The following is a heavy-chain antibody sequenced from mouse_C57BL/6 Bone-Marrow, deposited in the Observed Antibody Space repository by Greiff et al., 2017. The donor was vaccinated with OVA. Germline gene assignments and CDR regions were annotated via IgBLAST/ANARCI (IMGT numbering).Heavy chain of an antibody. V-gene: IGHV6-6*01. CDR1: GFTFSDAW. CDR3: TARDYYWGWYFDV. J-gene: IGHJ1*03. CDR2: IRNKANNHAT. Sequence: EVKLVESGGGLVQPGGSMKLPCAASGFTFSDAWMDWVRQSPEKGLEWVAEIRNKANNHATYYAECVKGRFTISRDDSKSSVYLQMNSLRAEDTGIYYCTARDYYWGWYFDVWGTGTTVTVSS. D-gene: IGHD1-1*01.